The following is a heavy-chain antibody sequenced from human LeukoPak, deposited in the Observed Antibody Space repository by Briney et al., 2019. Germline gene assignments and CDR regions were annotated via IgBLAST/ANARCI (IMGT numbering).Heavy chain of an antibody. V-gene: IGHV4-31*03. CDR1: GGSISSGGYY. CDR2: IYYSGST. D-gene: IGHD5-18*01. Sequence: SETLSPTCTVSGGSISSGGYYWSWIRQHPGKGLEWIGYIYYSGSTYYNPSLKSRVTISVDTSKNQFSLKLSSVTAADTAVYYCARDMGIQLWPLFDYWGQGTLVTVSS. CDR3: ARDMGIQLWPLFDY. J-gene: IGHJ4*02.